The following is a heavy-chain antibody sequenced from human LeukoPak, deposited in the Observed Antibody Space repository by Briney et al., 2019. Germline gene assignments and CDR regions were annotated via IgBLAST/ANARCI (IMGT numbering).Heavy chain of an antibody. CDR3: AKAGLLQHYFDY. Sequence: GGSLRLSCAASGFTFSSYWMNWVRQAPGKGLEWVANIKQDGSEKYYVDSVKGRFTISRDNAKNSLYLQMNSLRAEDTAVYYCAKAGLLQHYFDYWGQGTLVTVSS. J-gene: IGHJ4*02. D-gene: IGHD3-22*01. V-gene: IGHV3-7*01. CDR2: IKQDGSEK. CDR1: GFTFSSYW.